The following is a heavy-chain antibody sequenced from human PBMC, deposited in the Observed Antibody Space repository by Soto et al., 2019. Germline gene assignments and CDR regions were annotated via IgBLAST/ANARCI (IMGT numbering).Heavy chain of an antibody. V-gene: IGHV3-30-3*01. CDR1: GFSFSISP. J-gene: IGHJ4*02. D-gene: IGHD7-27*01. CDR3: ARDPKASGGQHWAFNYFDS. CDR2: ISYDGTNK. Sequence: GGSLRLSCAASGFSFSISPMHWVRQAPGKGPEWVALISYDGTNKFYADSVKGRFTISRDNSKSTLYLQVDSLRPEDAAVYYCARDPKASGGQHWAFNYFDSWGQGTMVTVSS.